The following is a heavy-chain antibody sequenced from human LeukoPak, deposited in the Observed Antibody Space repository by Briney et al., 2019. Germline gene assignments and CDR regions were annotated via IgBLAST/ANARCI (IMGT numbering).Heavy chain of an antibody. J-gene: IGHJ4*02. CDR3: AKVARKWELSDYFDY. Sequence: PGGSLRLSCAASGFTFSSYAMSWVRQAPGKGLEWVSAISGSGGSTYYADSVKGRFTSSRDNSKNTLYLQMNSLRAEDTAVYYCAKVARKWELSDYFDYWGQGTLVTVSS. V-gene: IGHV3-23*01. D-gene: IGHD1-26*01. CDR2: ISGSGGST. CDR1: GFTFSSYA.